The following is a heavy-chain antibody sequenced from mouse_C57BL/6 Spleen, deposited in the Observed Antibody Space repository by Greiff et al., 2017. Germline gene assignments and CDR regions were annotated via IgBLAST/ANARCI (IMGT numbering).Heavy chain of an antibody. D-gene: IGHD3-2*02. CDR2: IYPGSGST. CDR1: GYTFTSYW. Sequence: VQLQQPGAELVKPGASVKMSCKASGYTFTSYWITWVKQRPGQGLEWIGDIYPGSGSTNYNEKFKSKATLTVDTSSSTAYMQLSSLTSEDSAVYHCAREDSSGYDAMDYWGQGTSVTVSS. J-gene: IGHJ4*01. CDR3: AREDSSGYDAMDY. V-gene: IGHV1-55*01.